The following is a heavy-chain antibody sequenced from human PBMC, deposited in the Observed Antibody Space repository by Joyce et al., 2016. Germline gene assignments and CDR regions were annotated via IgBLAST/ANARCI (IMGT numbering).Heavy chain of an antibody. CDR1: GYTFTSYA. Sequence: QVQLVQSGAEVKEPGASVKVSCKASGYTFTSYAMHWVRQAPGQRLEWMGWVNAGNGDTKYSRKFQGRVSITRDTSATTAYMELSSLRSEDTAMYFCARLYNYYGSGSWDAFDIWGQGTMVTVSS. CDR3: ARLYNYYGSGSWDAFDI. V-gene: IGHV1-3*01. J-gene: IGHJ3*02. D-gene: IGHD3-10*01. CDR2: VNAGNGDT.